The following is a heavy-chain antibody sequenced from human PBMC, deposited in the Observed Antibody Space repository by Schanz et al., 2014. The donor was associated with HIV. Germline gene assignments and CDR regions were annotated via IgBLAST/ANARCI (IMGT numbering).Heavy chain of an antibody. CDR2: IKSKTDGGTT. Sequence: EVQLLESGGGLVQPGESLRLSCAASGFTFSSYGMHWVRQAPGKGLEWVGLIKSKTDGGTTDYAAPVKGRFTISRDDSKNTLYLQMNSLKTEDTAVYFCTTRRVLGVVQDFWGRGTLVTVSS. V-gene: IGHV3-15*01. CDR1: GFTFSSYG. CDR3: TTRRVLGVVQDF. J-gene: IGHJ4*02. D-gene: IGHD3-3*01.